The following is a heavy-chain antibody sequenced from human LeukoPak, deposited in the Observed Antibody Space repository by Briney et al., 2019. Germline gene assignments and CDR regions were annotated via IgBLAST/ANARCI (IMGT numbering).Heavy chain of an antibody. D-gene: IGHD3-22*01. CDR1: GYTSTGYY. CDR3: ARDHRVGYDSGGPLDY. Sequence: GASVKVSCKASGYTSTGYYMHWVRQAPGQGLEWMGWINPNSGGTNYAQKFQGRVTMTRDTSISTAYMELSRLRSDDTAVYYCARDHRVGYDSGGPLDYWGQGTLVTVSS. V-gene: IGHV1-2*02. J-gene: IGHJ4*02. CDR2: INPNSGGT.